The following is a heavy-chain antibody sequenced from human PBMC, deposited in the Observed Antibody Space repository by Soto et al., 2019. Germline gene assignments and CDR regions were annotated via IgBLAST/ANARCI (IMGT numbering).Heavy chain of an antibody. J-gene: IGHJ4*02. V-gene: IGHV3-23*01. CDR3: AKDKYYYESAADDPFDF. CDR2: ITASGGAA. Sequence: PGGSLRLSCAASGFTFSSYAMSWVRQAPGKGLEWVSGITASGGAAYYADSVRGRFTISRDNSKNTLYLQMHSLRAEDTAVYYCAKDKYYYESAADDPFDFWGQGTLVTVSS. D-gene: IGHD3-22*01. CDR1: GFTFSSYA.